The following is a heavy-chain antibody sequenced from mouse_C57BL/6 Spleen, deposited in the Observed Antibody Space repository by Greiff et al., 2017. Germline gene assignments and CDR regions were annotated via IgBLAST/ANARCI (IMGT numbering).Heavy chain of an antibody. D-gene: IGHD2-1*01. CDR3: AIGGYYGPYEDAMDY. Sequence: QVQLQQPGAELVKPGASVKVSCKASGYTFTSYWMHWVKQRPGQGLEWIGRIHPSDSDTNYNQKFKGKATLTVDKSSSTAYMQLSSLTSEDSAVYYCAIGGYYGPYEDAMDYWGQGTSVTVSS. V-gene: IGHV1-74*01. CDR2: IHPSDSDT. J-gene: IGHJ4*01. CDR1: GYTFTSYW.